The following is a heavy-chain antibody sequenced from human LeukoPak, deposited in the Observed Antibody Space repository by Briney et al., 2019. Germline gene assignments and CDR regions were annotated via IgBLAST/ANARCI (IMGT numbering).Heavy chain of an antibody. D-gene: IGHD3-16*01. Sequence: SETLSLTCTVSGGSISTYYWSWIRQPPGKGLEWLGYVYHSGSTNYNPSLKSRVTISVDTSKKQFSLKVTPVTAADAAVYYCARLGAVSDAFDIWGQGTMVTVSS. J-gene: IGHJ3*02. V-gene: IGHV4-59*08. CDR2: VYHSGST. CDR3: ARLGAVSDAFDI. CDR1: GGSISTYY.